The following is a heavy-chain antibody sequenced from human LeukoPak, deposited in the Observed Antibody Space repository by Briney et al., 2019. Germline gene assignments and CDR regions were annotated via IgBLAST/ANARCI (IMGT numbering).Heavy chain of an antibody. CDR3: ARDHGSGTIDY. CDR1: GYTFTSYG. V-gene: IGHV1-18*01. J-gene: IGHJ4*02. CDR2: ISAYNGNT. Sequence: ASVKVSCKASGYTFTSYGISWVRQAPGQGLEWMGWISAYNGNTNYAQKLQGRVTMTTDTSTSTGYMELRSLRSDDTAVYYCARDHGSGTIDYWGQGTLVTVSS. D-gene: IGHD3-10*01.